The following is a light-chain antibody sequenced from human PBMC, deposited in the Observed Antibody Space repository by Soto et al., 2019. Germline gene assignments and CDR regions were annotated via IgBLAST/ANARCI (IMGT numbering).Light chain of an antibody. V-gene: IGKV1-9*01. Sequence: IQLTQSPSSLSASIGDRVTITCRASQDISSYLAWYRQKAGKAPELLIEAASTLQSGVPSRFSGSGSGTDFALTISSLQPEDFATCYCQQLKRYPPSFGGGTKVDIK. J-gene: IGKJ4*01. CDR1: QDISSY. CDR2: AAS. CDR3: QQLKRYPPS.